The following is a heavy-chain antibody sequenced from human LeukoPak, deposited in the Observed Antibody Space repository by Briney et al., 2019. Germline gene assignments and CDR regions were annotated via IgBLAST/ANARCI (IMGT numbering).Heavy chain of an antibody. CDR1: GFTFSSYG. Sequence: GGSLRLSCAASGFTFSSYGMHWVRQAPGKGLEWVAFISYDGSNKYYADSVKGRFTISRDNSKNTLYLQMNNLRADDTAVYYCAKARYDGEVMIAATDYWGQGTLVTVSS. CDR2: ISYDGSNK. CDR3: AKARYDGEVMIAATDY. D-gene: IGHD2-15*01. J-gene: IGHJ4*02. V-gene: IGHV3-30*18.